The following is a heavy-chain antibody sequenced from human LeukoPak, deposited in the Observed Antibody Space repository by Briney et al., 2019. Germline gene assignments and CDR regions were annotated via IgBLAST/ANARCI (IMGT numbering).Heavy chain of an antibody. CDR1: GYTSTSYA. Sequence: GTSVKVSCKASGYTSTSYAMHWVRQAPGQGLEWMGWMNAGNGNTKYSQKFQGRVSISRDTSATTAYMELSSLTSEDTAVYYCARDATYCRGSTCSYYGLDVWGQGTTVTVSS. D-gene: IGHD2-15*01. J-gene: IGHJ6*02. CDR3: ARDATYCRGSTCSYYGLDV. V-gene: IGHV1-3*01. CDR2: MNAGNGNT.